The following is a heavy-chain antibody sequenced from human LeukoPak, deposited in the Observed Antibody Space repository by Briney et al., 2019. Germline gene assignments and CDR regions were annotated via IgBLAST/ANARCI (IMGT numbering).Heavy chain of an antibody. J-gene: IGHJ4*02. CDR2: INYSGST. CDR3: ARRRFVRGPDVVNPFDY. D-gene: IGHD2-8*01. CDR1: GGSISSTFYY. V-gene: IGHV4-39*01. Sequence: PSETLSLTCTVSGGSISSTFYYWGWIRQPPGKGLEWIGSINYSGSTYYNPSLKSRFTISVDTSKNQFSLKLSSVTAADTAVYYCARRRFVRGPDVVNPFDYWGQGTLVTVSS.